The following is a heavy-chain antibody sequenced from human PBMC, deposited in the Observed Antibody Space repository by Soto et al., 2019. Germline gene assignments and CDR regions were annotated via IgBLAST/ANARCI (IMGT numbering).Heavy chain of an antibody. V-gene: IGHV2-5*02. CDR2: IYWDDDK. D-gene: IGHD1-1*01. CDR3: AHSKGLERRVVGAFDI. J-gene: IGHJ3*02. Sequence: QITLKESGPTLVKPTQPLTLTCTFSGFSLSTSGVGVGWIRQPPGKALEWLALIYWDDDKRYSPSLKSRLTITKDTSKNQVVLTMTNMDPVDTATYYCAHSKGLERRVVGAFDIWGQGTMVTVSS. CDR1: GFSLSTSGVG.